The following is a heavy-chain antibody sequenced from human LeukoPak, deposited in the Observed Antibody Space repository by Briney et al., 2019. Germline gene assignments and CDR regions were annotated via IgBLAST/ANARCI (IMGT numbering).Heavy chain of an antibody. D-gene: IGHD6-13*01. Sequence: PSETLSLTCTASGGSISSYYWSWIRQPPGKGLEWIGYIYYSGSTNYNPSLKSRVTISVDTSKNQFSLKLSSVTAADTAVYYCARVIAAAGPDAFDIWGQGTMVTVSS. CDR3: ARVIAAAGPDAFDI. CDR1: GGSISSYY. V-gene: IGHV4-59*01. CDR2: IYYSGST. J-gene: IGHJ3*02.